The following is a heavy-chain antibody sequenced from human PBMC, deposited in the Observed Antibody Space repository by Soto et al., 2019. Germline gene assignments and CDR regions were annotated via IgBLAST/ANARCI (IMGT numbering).Heavy chain of an antibody. J-gene: IGHJ4*02. D-gene: IGHD3-3*01. CDR2: ISYDGSNK. Sequence: QVKLVESGGGAVQPGRSLRLSCAASGFTFSSYAMHWVRQAPGKGLEWVAVISYDGSNKYYADSVKGRFTISRDNSKNTLYLQMNSLRAEDTAVYYCARDRDTIFGVVITYYFDYWGQGTLVTVSS. V-gene: IGHV3-30-3*01. CDR3: ARDRDTIFGVVITYYFDY. CDR1: GFTFSSYA.